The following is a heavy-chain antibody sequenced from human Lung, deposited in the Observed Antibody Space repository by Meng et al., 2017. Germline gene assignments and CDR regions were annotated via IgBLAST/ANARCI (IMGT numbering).Heavy chain of an antibody. J-gene: IGHJ4*01. Sequence: SGPTLVKPTQTLTLTCTFSVFSLSTSGMCVSWIRQPPGKALEWLALIDWDDDKYYSTSLKTRLTISKDTSKNLVVLTMTNMDPVDTATYYCARIIGYSYGYAYFDYWGQGTLVTVSS. CDR2: IDWDDDK. V-gene: IGHV2-70*01. CDR1: VFSLSTSGMC. CDR3: ARIIGYSYGYAYFDY. D-gene: IGHD5-18*01.